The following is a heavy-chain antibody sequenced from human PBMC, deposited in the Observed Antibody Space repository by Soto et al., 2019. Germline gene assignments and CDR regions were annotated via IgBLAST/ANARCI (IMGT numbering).Heavy chain of an antibody. CDR3: AGDPVPFLAFYDSRDDY. Sequence: GASVKVSCKASGYTFTSYYMHWVRQAPGQGLEWMGVVNLSGGSTNYAQRFQGRVTMTRDTSTSTVYMELSSLRSEDTAFYYCAGDPVPFLAFYDSRDDYWGQGTLVTVSS. V-gene: IGHV1-46*03. CDR1: GYTFTSYY. CDR2: VNLSGGST. J-gene: IGHJ4*02. D-gene: IGHD3-22*01.